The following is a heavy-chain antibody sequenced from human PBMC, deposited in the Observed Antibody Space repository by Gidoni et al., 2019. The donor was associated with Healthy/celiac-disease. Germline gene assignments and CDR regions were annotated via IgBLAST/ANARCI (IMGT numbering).Heavy chain of an antibody. Sequence: EVQLVESGGGLVKPGGSLRLSCAASGFTFSSDWMSWVRQAPGKGLEWVANIKQDGSEKYYVDSVKGRFTISRDNAKNSLYLQMNSLRAEDTAVYYCARDIVVVPAAIAYWGQGTLVTVSS. CDR2: IKQDGSEK. D-gene: IGHD2-2*01. J-gene: IGHJ4*02. CDR1: GFTFSSDW. CDR3: ARDIVVVPAAIAY. V-gene: IGHV3-7*01.